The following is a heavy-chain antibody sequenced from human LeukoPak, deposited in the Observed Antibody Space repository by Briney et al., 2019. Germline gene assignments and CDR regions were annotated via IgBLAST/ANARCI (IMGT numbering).Heavy chain of an antibody. CDR1: GYTFTGYY. J-gene: IGHJ4*02. CDR3: ARDPRIAVAGKYFDY. V-gene: IGHV1-2*06. D-gene: IGHD6-19*01. CDR2: VNPNSGGT. Sequence: GASVKVSCKASGYTFTGYYMHWVRQAPGQGLEWMGRVNPNSGGTNYAQKLQGRVTMARDTSINTAYLELSRLRSDDTAVYYCARDPRIAVAGKYFDYWGQGTLVTVSS.